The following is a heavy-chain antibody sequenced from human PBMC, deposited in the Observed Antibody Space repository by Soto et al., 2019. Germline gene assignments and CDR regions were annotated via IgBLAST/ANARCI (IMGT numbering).Heavy chain of an antibody. Sequence: EVQLLESGGGLAQPGGSLRLSCVVSGLTFSNYIMSWVRQAPGKGLEWVSTISGSGGPTYYVDSVKGRFTISRDNSKNTLYLQLNSLRAEDTAVYYGSKGWGDFWGQGTLVTVSS. CDR1: GLTFSNYI. J-gene: IGHJ4*02. CDR2: ISGSGGPT. D-gene: IGHD3-16*01. CDR3: SKGWGDF. V-gene: IGHV3-23*01.